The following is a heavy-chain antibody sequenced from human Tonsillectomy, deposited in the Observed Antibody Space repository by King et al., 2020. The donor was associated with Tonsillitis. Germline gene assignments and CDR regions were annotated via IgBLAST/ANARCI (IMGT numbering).Heavy chain of an antibody. CDR2: ISFDGRNQ. J-gene: IGHJ4*02. CDR3: AKVDVYGPEWNLDY. V-gene: IGHV3-30*18. CDR1: GFSFSYFG. Sequence: VQLVESGGDVVQPGRSLTLSCAASGFSFSYFGMHWVRQAPGKGLEWVAGISFDGRNQYYGDSVKGRFTVSRDNSKSTLSLRMNSLRTEDAAIYYCAKVDVYGPEWNLDYWGQGTLVAVSS. D-gene: IGHD3-16*01.